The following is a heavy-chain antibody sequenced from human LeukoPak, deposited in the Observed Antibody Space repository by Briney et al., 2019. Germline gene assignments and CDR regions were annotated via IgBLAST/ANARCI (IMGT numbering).Heavy chain of an antibody. V-gene: IGHV3-30-3*01. J-gene: IGHJ4*02. Sequence: PGGSLRLSCAASGFTFSSYAMHWVRQAPGKGLEWVAVISYDGSNKYYADSVKGRFTISRDNSKNTLYLQMNSLRAEDTAVYYCARSVGGIVGASRYWGQGTLVTVSS. D-gene: IGHD1-26*01. CDR3: ARSVGGIVGASRY. CDR1: GFTFSSYA. CDR2: ISYDGSNK.